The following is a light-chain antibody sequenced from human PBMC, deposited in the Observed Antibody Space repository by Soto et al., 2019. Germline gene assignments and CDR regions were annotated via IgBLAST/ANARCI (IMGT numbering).Light chain of an antibody. J-gene: IGLJ3*02. CDR1: SIDVGGYNY. CDR2: EVS. CDR3: SSYTSSSTRV. V-gene: IGLV2-14*01. Sequence: QSALTQPASVSGSPGQSITISCTGTSIDVGGYNYVSWYQQHPGKAPKLMIYEVSNRPSEVSNRFSGSKSGNTASLTISGLQAEDEADYYCSSYTSSSTRVFGGGTKLTVL.